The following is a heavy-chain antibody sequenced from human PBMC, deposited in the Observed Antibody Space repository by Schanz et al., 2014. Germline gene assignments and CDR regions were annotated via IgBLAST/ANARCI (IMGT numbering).Heavy chain of an antibody. CDR3: AKLSSGGRLAWYFDY. V-gene: IGHV3-23*01. CDR1: GFTFSNYA. Sequence: EVQLLESGGGLVRPGGSLRLSCAASGFTFSNYAMSWVRQAPGKGLEWVSGFIVDSGNTYYAGSVKGRFSISRDYSKNTLYLQMSSLRAEDTAIYYCAKLSSGGRLAWYFDYWGQGALVTVSA. J-gene: IGHJ4*02. D-gene: IGHD2-15*01. CDR2: FIVDSGNT.